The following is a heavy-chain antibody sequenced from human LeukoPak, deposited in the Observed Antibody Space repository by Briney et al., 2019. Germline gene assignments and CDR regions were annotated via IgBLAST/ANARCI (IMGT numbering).Heavy chain of an antibody. V-gene: IGHV4-59*01. J-gene: IGHJ4*02. Sequence: AETLSFTCTVSGGSISNYYWNWIRQPPGKGLEWIGYIYNSGSTNYNPSLKSRVTMSVNTSKNQFSLNLSSVTAADTAVYYCARGTKRAIDYWGQGTLVTVSS. CDR3: ARGTKRAIDY. D-gene: IGHD2-2*01. CDR2: IYNSGST. CDR1: GGSISNYY.